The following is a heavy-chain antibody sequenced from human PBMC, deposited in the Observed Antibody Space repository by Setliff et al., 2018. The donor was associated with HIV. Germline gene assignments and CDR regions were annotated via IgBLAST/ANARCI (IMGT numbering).Heavy chain of an antibody. V-gene: IGHV4-61*02. D-gene: IGHD3-22*01. Sequence: SETRSLTCTVSGGSISSGSYYWSWIRQPAGKGLEWIGRIYTSGSTNYNPSLKSRVTISVDTSKNQFSLKLRSVTAADTAVYYCARETYYYDNPQYYYYYMDVWGKGTTVTVSS. CDR3: ARETYYYDNPQYYYYYMDV. CDR2: IYTSGST. CDR1: GGSISSGSYY. J-gene: IGHJ6*03.